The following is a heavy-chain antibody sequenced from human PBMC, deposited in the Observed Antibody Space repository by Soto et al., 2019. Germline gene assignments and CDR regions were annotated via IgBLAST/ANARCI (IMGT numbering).Heavy chain of an antibody. CDR2: IKSKTDGGKT. V-gene: IGHV3-15*07. J-gene: IGHJ4*02. CDR1: GFTFSNAW. CDR3: TTEKDCGGDFWLGGPYFDY. D-gene: IGHD2-21*02. Sequence: GGSLRLSCAASGFTFSNAWMNWVRQAPGKGLEWVGRIKSKTDGGKTDYAAPVKGRFTISRDDSKTTLYLQMNSLKTEDTAVYYCTTEKDCGGDFWLGGPYFDYWGQGTLVTVSS.